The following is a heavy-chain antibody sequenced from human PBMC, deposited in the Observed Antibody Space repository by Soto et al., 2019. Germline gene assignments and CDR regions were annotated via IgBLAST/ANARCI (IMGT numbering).Heavy chain of an antibody. CDR1: GFTFSTYA. V-gene: IGHV3-23*01. Sequence: GGSLRLSCGVSGFTFSTYAMSWVRQAPGKGLEWVSAISGSGNKTFYADSVKGRFTISRDNSKNTLHLHMSSLRVEDTAVYYCVRGVRLHFDLWGQGTLVTVSS. J-gene: IGHJ4*02. CDR3: VRGVRLHFDL. CDR2: ISGSGNKT.